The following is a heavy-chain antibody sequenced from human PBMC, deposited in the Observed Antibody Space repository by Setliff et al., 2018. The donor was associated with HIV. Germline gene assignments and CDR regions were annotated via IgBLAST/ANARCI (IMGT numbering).Heavy chain of an antibody. CDR1: GGSISSYY. V-gene: IGHV4-59*08. J-gene: IGHJ5*02. Sequence: SETLSLTCTVSGGSISSYYWSWIRQPPGKGLEWIGYIYPSGSPDYPSGNTVYNPSFRSRVTLLLDTSKNQFSLKLSSVTAADTAMYYCARRLSGPQGWLLSNWFDPWGQGTLVTVSS. D-gene: IGHD3-3*01. CDR2: IYPSGSPDYPSGNT. CDR3: ARRLSGPQGWLLSNWFDP.